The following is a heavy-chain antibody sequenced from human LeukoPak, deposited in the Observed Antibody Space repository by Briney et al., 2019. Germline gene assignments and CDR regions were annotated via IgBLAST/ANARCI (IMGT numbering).Heavy chain of an antibody. CDR2: ITSSSSIV. V-gene: IGHV3-48*02. CDR1: GFTFSSYS. Sequence: GGSLRLSCAASGFTFSSYSMNWVRQAPGKGLEWVSYITSSSSIVHYAESVKGRFTISRDNAKNSLYLQMNSLRDEDTAVYCCARAAVTTLDNWFDPWGQGTLVTVSS. D-gene: IGHD4-17*01. J-gene: IGHJ5*02. CDR3: ARAAVTTLDNWFDP.